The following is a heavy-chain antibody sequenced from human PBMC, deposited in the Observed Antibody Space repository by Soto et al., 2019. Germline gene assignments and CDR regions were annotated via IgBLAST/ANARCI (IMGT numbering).Heavy chain of an antibody. D-gene: IGHD2-2*03. J-gene: IGHJ4*02. CDR3: AKDGYCSSTSCYWSY. CDR2: VSGSGSNS. V-gene: IGHV3-23*01. CDR1: GYTFSNYA. Sequence: GGSLRLSCVASGYTFSNYAMSWVRQAPGKGLEWVSGVSGSGSNSDYIDSVKGRFTISRDNSKSTLYLQMNSLKAEDTAIYYCAKDGYCSSTSCYWSYWGQGTVVTVSS.